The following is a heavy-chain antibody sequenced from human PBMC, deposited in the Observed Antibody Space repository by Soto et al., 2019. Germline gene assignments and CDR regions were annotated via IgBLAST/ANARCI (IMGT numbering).Heavy chain of an antibody. J-gene: IGHJ5*02. D-gene: IGHD2-2*01. V-gene: IGHV1-18*01. CDR3: ARVGDIVVVGPWFDP. CDR1: GYTFTSYG. Sequence: ASVKVSCKASGYTFTSYGISWVRQAPGQGLEWMEWISADNGNTNYAQNLQGRVTMTTEKSTSTAYMELRSLTSDDTAVYYCARVGDIVVVGPWFDPWGQGTLVTVSS. CDR2: ISADNGNT.